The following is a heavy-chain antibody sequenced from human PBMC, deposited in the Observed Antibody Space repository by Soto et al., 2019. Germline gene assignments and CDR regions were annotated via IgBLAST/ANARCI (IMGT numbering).Heavy chain of an antibody. CDR1: GFTFSNAW. D-gene: IGHD5-12*01. J-gene: IGHJ6*03. V-gene: IGHV3-15*01. CDR3: TTLLSGYDLVYYYYMDV. Sequence: EVQLVESGGGLVKPGGSLRLSCAASGFTFSNAWMSWVRQAPGKGREWVGRIKSKTDGGTTDYAAPVKGRFTISRDDSKNTLYLQMNSLKTEDTAVYYCTTLLSGYDLVYYYYMDVWGKGTTVTVSS. CDR2: IKSKTDGGTT.